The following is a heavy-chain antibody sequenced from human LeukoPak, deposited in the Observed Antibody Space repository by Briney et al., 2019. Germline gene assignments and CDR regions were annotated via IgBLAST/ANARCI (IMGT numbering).Heavy chain of an antibody. D-gene: IGHD1-1*01. CDR3: ARTEPSGTTSH. J-gene: IGHJ4*02. CDR2: IYYSGST. V-gene: IGHV4-59*01. CDR1: GGSFSSYY. Sequence: PSETLSLTCTVSGGSFSSYYWSWIRQPPGKGLEWIGYIYYSGSTNYNPSLKSRVTLSVDTSRNQFSLSLRSMTAADTAVYYCARTEPSGTTSHWGQGTLVTVSS.